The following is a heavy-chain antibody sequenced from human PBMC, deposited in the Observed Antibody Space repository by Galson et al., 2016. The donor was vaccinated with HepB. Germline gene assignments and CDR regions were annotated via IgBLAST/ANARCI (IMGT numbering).Heavy chain of an antibody. CDR3: ARDGYCSRTACSGGMDV. V-gene: IGHV3-30*04. Sequence: SLRLSCAASGLAFSRHVMYWVRQAPGKGLEWVAAISYDGSSEYYTDSVRGRFTISRDNSKNTLYLQMDSTRVDDTALYYCARDGYCSRTACSGGMDVWGQGTTVIVSS. CDR2: ISYDGSSE. D-gene: IGHD2-2*01. CDR1: GLAFSRHV. J-gene: IGHJ6*02.